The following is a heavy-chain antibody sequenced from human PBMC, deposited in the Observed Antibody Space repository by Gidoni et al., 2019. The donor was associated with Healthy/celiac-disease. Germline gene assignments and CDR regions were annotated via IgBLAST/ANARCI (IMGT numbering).Heavy chain of an antibody. Sequence: QVHLVESGGGVVTPGRSLSLSCAASGFTFSSYAMHWVRQAPGKGLEGVEGISYEGRNKDYADSVKGRFTISRDKSKNTLYLQMNSLRAEDTDVYYCARAGPDFWSGYYAFDYWGQGTLVTVSS. CDR2: ISYEGRNK. J-gene: IGHJ4*02. CDR1: GFTFSSYA. D-gene: IGHD3-3*01. V-gene: IGHV3-30*04. CDR3: ARAGPDFWSGYYAFDY.